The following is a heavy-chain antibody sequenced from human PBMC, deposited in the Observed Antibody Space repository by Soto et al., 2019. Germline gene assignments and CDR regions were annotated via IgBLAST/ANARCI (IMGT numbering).Heavy chain of an antibody. CDR3: ARVVDGDHDYEYWYFDL. J-gene: IGHJ2*01. Sequence: QVQLVQSGAEVKKPGASVKVSCKASGYTFTSYGISWVRQAPGQGLEWMGWISAYNGNTNYAQKLQGRVTMTTDTSTSTAYMELRSLRSDDTAVYYWARVVDGDHDYEYWYFDLWGRGTLVTVSS. CDR2: ISAYNGNT. CDR1: GYTFTSYG. V-gene: IGHV1-18*01. D-gene: IGHD4-17*01.